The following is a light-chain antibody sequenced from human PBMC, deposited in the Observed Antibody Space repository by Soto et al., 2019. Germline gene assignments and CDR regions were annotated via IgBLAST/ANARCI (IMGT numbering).Light chain of an antibody. CDR1: QSVSGGS. V-gene: IGKV3-20*01. CDR2: GAS. J-gene: IGKJ1*01. CDR3: QQYGSSGT. Sequence: EIALTQSPVTRSLSPGERATLSWEASQSVSGGSLAWYQQKPGQAPRLLIYGASSRATGIPGRFSGSGSGTDFTLAISRMEAEDFAVDDCQQYGSSGTFGQGTKVDIK.